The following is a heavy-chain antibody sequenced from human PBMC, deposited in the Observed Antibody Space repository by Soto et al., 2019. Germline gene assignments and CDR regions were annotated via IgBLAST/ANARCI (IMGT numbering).Heavy chain of an antibody. J-gene: IGHJ4*02. Sequence: SETLSLTCTVSGGSISSGGYYWSWIRQHPGKGLEWIGYIYYSGSTYYNPSLKSRVTISVDTSKNQFSLKLSSVTAADTAVYYCARESDRRSSSSLLFDYWGQGTLVTVSS. D-gene: IGHD6-13*01. CDR2: IYYSGST. CDR3: ARESDRRSSSSLLFDY. CDR1: GGSISSGGYY. V-gene: IGHV4-31*03.